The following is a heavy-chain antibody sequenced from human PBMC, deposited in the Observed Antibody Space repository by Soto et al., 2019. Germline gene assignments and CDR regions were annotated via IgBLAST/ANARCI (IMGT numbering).Heavy chain of an antibody. CDR2: ISAYNGNT. V-gene: IGHV1-18*01. J-gene: IGHJ6*02. Sequence: ASVKVSCKASGYTFTSYGISWVRQAPGQGLEWMGWISAYNGNTNYAQKLQGRVTMTTDTSTSTAYMELRSLRSDDTAVYYCARDEDYYDSSGYYYYYGMDVWGQGTTVTVSS. CDR1: GYTFTSYG. CDR3: ARDEDYYDSSGYYYYYGMDV. D-gene: IGHD3-22*01.